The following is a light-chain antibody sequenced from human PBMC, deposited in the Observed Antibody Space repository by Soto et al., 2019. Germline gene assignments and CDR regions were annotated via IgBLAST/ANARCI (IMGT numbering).Light chain of an antibody. CDR2: AAS. V-gene: IGKV3-20*01. J-gene: IGKJ1*01. CDR1: QSLSINY. CDR3: QHYGSSPRT. Sequence: EIVLTQSPGTLSLSPGEGATLSCRASQSLSINYLAWYQQKPGQSPRLLIYAASSRAAGLPDRFSGSGSGTDFTLTISRVEPEDFAVYYCQHYGSSPRTFGQGTKREVK.